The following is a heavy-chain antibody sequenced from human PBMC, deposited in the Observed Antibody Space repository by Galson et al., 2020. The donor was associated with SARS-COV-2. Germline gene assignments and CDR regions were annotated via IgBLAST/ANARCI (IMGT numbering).Heavy chain of an antibody. CDR1: GGSISSGTYY. Sequence: SQTLSLTCTVSGGSISSGTYYWDWIRQSPGKGLEWIGGISNSGSTYHNPSLKSRVTISIDTPRNQISLKVNSVTAADTAIYYCAREGYLNTFGGVSGYWGQGTLVLVSS. D-gene: IGHD3-16*01. J-gene: IGHJ4*02. CDR3: AREGYLNTFGGVSGY. V-gene: IGHV4-39*07. CDR2: ISNSGST.